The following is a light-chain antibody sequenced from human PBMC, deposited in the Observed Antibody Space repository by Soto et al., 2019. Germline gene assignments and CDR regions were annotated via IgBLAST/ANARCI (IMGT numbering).Light chain of an antibody. CDR3: QQYGGVPYT. J-gene: IGKJ2*01. Sequence: TVLTHSPSTLSLSLGARAALSCRASQSVSSSYLAWYQQRLGQAPRLLIDGASSGATGIPDRCSGSGSGTDCNRTSSRLETEDLAIYYCQQYGGVPYTFGQGTKVDIK. CDR2: GAS. CDR1: QSVSSSY. V-gene: IGKV3-20*01.